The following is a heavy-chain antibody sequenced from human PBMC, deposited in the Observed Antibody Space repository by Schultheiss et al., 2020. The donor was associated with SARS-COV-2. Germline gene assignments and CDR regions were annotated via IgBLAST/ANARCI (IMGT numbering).Heavy chain of an antibody. D-gene: IGHD3-22*01. Sequence: SETLSLTCTVSGGSIRDYYWTWIRQPPGKGLEWIGYVFHTGGTNYNPSLQSRVTMSVDASKSQFSLNLTSVTAADTAVYYCARLTPPPDSSGYYDAFDIWGQGTMVTVSS. CDR2: VFHTGGT. CDR3: ARLTPPPDSSGYYDAFDI. J-gene: IGHJ3*02. CDR1: GGSIRDYY. V-gene: IGHV4-59*01.